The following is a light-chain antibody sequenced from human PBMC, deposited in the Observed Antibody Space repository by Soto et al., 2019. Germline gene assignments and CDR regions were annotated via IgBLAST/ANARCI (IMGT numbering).Light chain of an antibody. J-gene: IGLJ1*01. CDR3: QSYDSSLSGSYV. V-gene: IGLV1-40*01. CDR2: SNN. CDR1: SSKIGAGYD. Sequence: QSVLTQPPSVSVAPGQRVTISCTGSSSKIGAGYDVHWYQRLPGTAPKVLIYSNNNRPSGVPDRFSGSKSGTSASLAITGLQAEDEADYYCQSYDSSLSGSYVFGTGTKVTVL.